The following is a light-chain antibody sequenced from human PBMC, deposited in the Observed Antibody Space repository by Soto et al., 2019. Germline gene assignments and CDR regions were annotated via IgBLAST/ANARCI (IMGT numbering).Light chain of an antibody. J-gene: IGKJ1*01. CDR3: LQDYNYPWT. CDR2: AAS. V-gene: IGKV1-39*01. CDR1: QSISSY. Sequence: DIQMTQSPSSLSASVGDRVTITCRASQSISSYLNWYQQKPGKAPKLLIYAASSLQSGVPSRFSGSVSGTDFTLTISSLQPEDFATYYCLQDYNYPWTFGQGTKVDIK.